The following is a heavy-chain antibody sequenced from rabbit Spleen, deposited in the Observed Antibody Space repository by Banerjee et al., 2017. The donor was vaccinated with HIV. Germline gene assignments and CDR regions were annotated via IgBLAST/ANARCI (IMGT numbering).Heavy chain of an antibody. D-gene: IGHD8-1*01. CDR1: TFSFNIDFV. J-gene: IGHJ6*01. CDR3: ARDTGTSFSTYGMDL. V-gene: IGHV1S45*01. CDR2: IAGSDNT. Sequence: QEQLVESGGDLVQPGGSLTLSCKASTFSFNIDFVMCWVRQAPGKGLEWISCIAGSDNTYYASWAKGRFTISKTSSTTVTLQMTRLTAADTATYFCARDTGTSFSTYGMDLWGQGTLVTVS.